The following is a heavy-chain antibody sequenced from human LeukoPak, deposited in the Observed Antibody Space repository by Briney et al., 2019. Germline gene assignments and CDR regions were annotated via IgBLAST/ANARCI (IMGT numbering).Heavy chain of an antibody. CDR2: INHSGST. Sequence: SETLSLTCAVYGGSFSGYYWSWIRQPPGKGLEWVGEINHSGSTNYNPSLKSRVTISVDTSKNQFSLKLSSVTAADTAVYYCARGLNWFDPWGQGTLVTVSS. CDR1: GGSFSGYY. V-gene: IGHV4-34*01. J-gene: IGHJ5*02. CDR3: ARGLNWFDP.